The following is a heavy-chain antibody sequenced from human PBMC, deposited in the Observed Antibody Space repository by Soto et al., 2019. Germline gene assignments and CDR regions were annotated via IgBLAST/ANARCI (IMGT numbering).Heavy chain of an antibody. D-gene: IGHD5-12*01. CDR3: ARGNHRWLQLWYFDL. CDR1: GGTFSSYT. CDR2: IIPILGTA. Sequence: QFQLVQSGAEVKKPGSSVTVSCKASGGTFSSYTISWVRQAPGQGLEWMGGIIPILGTANYAQKFQGRVTITADESTSTAYMELSSLRSEDTAVYYCARGNHRWLQLWYFDLWGRGTLVTVS. V-gene: IGHV1-69*16. J-gene: IGHJ2*01.